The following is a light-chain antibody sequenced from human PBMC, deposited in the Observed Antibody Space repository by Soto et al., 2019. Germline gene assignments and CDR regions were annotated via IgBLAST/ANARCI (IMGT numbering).Light chain of an antibody. CDR2: EVT. J-gene: IGLJ2*01. CDR3: SSYAGAKNYVI. V-gene: IGLV2-8*01. CDR1: SSDVGGYNY. Sequence: QSALTQPPSASGSLGQSVTISCTGTSSDVGGYNYVSWYQQHPGKAPKLMIYEVTKRPSGVPDRFSGSKSGNTASLTVSGLHTDDEAEYYCSSYAGAKNYVIFGGGTKLTVL.